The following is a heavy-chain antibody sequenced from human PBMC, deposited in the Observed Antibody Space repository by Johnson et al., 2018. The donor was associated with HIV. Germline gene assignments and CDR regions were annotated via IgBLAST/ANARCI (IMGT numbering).Heavy chain of an antibody. CDR3: AKDMASDYAHAFDI. J-gene: IGHJ3*02. CDR2: ISWNTGSI. CDR1: GFTFGDYA. Sequence: VQLVESGGGLVQPGRSLRLSCAASGFTFGDYAMHWVRQAPGKGLEWVSGISWNTGSIGYADSVKGRFTISRDNAKNSLYLQMNSLRGEDTALYYCAKDMASDYAHAFDIGGQGTMVTVSS. V-gene: IGHV3-9*01. D-gene: IGHD4-17*01.